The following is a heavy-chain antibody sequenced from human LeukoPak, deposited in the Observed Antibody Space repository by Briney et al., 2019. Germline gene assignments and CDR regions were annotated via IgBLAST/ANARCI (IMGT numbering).Heavy chain of an antibody. D-gene: IGHD2-2*02. CDR3: ARGGPGYCSSTSCYKYAFDI. Sequence: PSETLSLTCTVSGGSISSYYWSWIRQPAGKGLEWIGRIYTSGSTNYNPSLKSRVTMSVDTSMNQFSLKLSSVTAADTAVYYCARGGPGYCSSTSCYKYAFDIWGQGTMVTVSS. J-gene: IGHJ3*02. CDR2: IYTSGST. CDR1: GGSISSYY. V-gene: IGHV4-4*07.